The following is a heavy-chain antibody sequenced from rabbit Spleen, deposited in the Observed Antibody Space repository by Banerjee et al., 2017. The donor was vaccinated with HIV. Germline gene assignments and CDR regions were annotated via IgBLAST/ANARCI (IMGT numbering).Heavy chain of an antibody. Sequence: QEQLEESGGGLVKPGGTLTLTCTVSGFSFSSNWICWVRQAPGKGLEWIACIDTNDGDTDYANWPKGRFTISKTSSTTVTLQTTSLTAADTATYFCARNYVNAFDPWGPGTLVTVS. CDR1: GFSFSSNW. V-gene: IGHV1S45*01. CDR2: IDTNDGDT. D-gene: IGHD1-1*01. CDR3: ARNYVNAFDP. J-gene: IGHJ2*01.